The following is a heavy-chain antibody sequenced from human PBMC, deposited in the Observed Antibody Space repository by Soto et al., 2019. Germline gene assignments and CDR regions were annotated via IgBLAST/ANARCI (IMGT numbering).Heavy chain of an antibody. D-gene: IGHD6-13*01. CDR2: IGGSGTPT. Sequence: PGGSLRLSCAASGFTFSSYAMSWVRQAPGKGLEWVSPIGGSGTPTYYADSVKGRFTISRDNSGNTLFLEMYSLRAEDTAVYYCARYIAGVRYYGMDVWGQGTTVTVSS. J-gene: IGHJ6*02. CDR3: ARYIAGVRYYGMDV. CDR1: GFTFSSYA. V-gene: IGHV3-23*01.